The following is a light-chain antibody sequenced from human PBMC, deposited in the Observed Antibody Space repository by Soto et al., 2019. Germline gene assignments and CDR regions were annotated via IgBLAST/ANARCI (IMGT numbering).Light chain of an antibody. Sequence: QSALTQPPSASGSPGQSVTISCSATSSDVGGNKFVSWYQQHPGKAPKLMIYDVSKRPSGVPDRFSGSKSGNTASLTVSGLQAEDEADDYCISYAGSNSVVFGGGTKLTVL. V-gene: IGLV2-8*01. CDR3: ISYAGSNSVV. CDR2: DVS. CDR1: SSDVGGNKF. J-gene: IGLJ2*01.